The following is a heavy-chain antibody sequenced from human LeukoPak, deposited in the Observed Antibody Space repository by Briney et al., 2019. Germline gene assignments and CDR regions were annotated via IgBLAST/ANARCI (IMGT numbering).Heavy chain of an antibody. D-gene: IGHD4-17*01. CDR1: GYTFTSYD. CDR3: ARLDYGVNKFDY. CDR2: MNPNSGNT. V-gene: IGHV1-8*03. Sequence: ASVKVSCKASGYTFTSYDINWVRQATGQGLEWMGWMNPNSGNTGYAQKFQGRVTITRNTSISTAYMELSSQRSEDTAVYYCARLDYGVNKFDYWGQGTLVTVSS. J-gene: IGHJ4*02.